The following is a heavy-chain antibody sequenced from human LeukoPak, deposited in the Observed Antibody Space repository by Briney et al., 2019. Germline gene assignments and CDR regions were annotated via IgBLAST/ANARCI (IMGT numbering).Heavy chain of an antibody. CDR1: GGTFSSYA. CDR2: IIPIFGTA. Sequence: SVKVSCKASGGTFSSYAITWVRQAPGQGLEWMGGIIPIFGTANYAQKFQGRVTITADESTSTAYMELSSLRSEDTAVYYCARGSRYFDWLYYFDYWGQGTLVTVSS. D-gene: IGHD3-9*01. J-gene: IGHJ4*02. V-gene: IGHV1-69*13. CDR3: ARGSRYFDWLYYFDY.